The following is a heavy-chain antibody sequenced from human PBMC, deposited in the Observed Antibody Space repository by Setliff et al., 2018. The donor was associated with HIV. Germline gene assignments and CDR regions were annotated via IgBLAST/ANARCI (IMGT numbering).Heavy chain of an antibody. Sequence: PSGTLSLTCAVYGESFSGFYWTWIRQPPGKGLEWIGDINHSGRTNYNPSLKSRVTISVDTSKNQFSLKLRSVTAADTAVYYCARGGNDYGDYNLLRYYYCYYMDVWGKGTTVTVSS. D-gene: IGHD4-17*01. CDR3: ARGGNDYGDYNLLRYYYCYYMDV. J-gene: IGHJ6*03. CDR1: GESFSGFY. V-gene: IGHV4-34*01. CDR2: INHSGRT.